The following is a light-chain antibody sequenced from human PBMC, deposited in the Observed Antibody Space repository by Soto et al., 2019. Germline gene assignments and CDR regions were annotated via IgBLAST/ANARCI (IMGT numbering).Light chain of an antibody. CDR3: CSYAGSYIQYV. CDR2: DVS. CDR1: SRDIGNYDY. V-gene: IGLV2-11*01. J-gene: IGLJ1*01. Sequence: SAMAQPRPVSGSPGQSVTLTCTGTSRDIGNYDYVSWYQQHPGMAPKLIIYDVSKRPSGVPDRFSGSKSGNTASLTISGLQAEDEADYYCCSYAGSYIQYVFGTGTKVTVL.